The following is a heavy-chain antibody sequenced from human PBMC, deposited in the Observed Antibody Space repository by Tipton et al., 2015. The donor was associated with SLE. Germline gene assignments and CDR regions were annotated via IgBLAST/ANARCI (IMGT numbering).Heavy chain of an antibody. V-gene: IGHV3-11*01. Sequence: SLRLSCAASGFTFSDYYMSWIRQAPGKGLEWVSYISSSGSTIYYADSVKGRFTISRDNAKNSLYLQMNSLRAEDTAVYYCARRTMITAGWYFDLWGRGTPVTVSS. CDR3: ARRTMITAGWYFDL. J-gene: IGHJ2*01. CDR1: GFTFSDYY. D-gene: IGHD3-22*01. CDR2: ISSSGSTI.